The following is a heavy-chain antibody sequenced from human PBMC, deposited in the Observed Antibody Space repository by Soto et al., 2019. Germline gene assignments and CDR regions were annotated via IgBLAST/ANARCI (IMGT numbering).Heavy chain of an antibody. J-gene: IGHJ6*03. CDR1: GFTFSDSW. CDR3: ARDFGVRGVIISSYYYYYMDV. CDR2: ISSSGSTI. V-gene: IGHV3-11*04. D-gene: IGHD3-10*01. Sequence: GGSLRISNAASGFTFSDSWMSWVRQAPGKGLERASYISSSGSTIYYADSVKGRFTISRDNAKNSLYLQMNSLRAEDTAVYYCARDFGVRGVIISSYYYYYMDVWGKGTTVTVSS.